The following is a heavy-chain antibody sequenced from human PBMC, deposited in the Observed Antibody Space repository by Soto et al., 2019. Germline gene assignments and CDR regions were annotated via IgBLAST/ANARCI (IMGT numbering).Heavy chain of an antibody. CDR1: GFRFSMFA. V-gene: IGHV3-23*01. CDR3: AKCPSRSFYGMDV. CDR2: FAGSGGGT. Sequence: GGSLRLSCAASGFRFSMFAMGWVRQAPGKGLEWVSGFAGSGGGTYYADSVKGRFTISRDDSKKTLYLQMSSLRAEDTAVYYCAKCPSRSFYGMDVWGQGTTVTVSS. D-gene: IGHD2-2*01. J-gene: IGHJ6*02.